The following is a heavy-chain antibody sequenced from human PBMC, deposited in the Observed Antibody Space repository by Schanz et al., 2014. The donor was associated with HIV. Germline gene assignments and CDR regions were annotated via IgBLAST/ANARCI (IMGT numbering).Heavy chain of an antibody. CDR2: IYYDGTNK. V-gene: IGHV3-33*01. CDR1: GFTFNSYG. CDR3: ARGFQGFDY. Sequence: VQLLESGGGLVQPGGSLRLSCAASGFTFNSYGMHWVRQAPGKGLEWVALIYYDGTNKYYTDSVKGRFTISRDNSKNTLYLQMNSLRAEDTSVYYCARGFQGFDYWGQGTLVTVSS. D-gene: IGHD3-10*01. J-gene: IGHJ4*02.